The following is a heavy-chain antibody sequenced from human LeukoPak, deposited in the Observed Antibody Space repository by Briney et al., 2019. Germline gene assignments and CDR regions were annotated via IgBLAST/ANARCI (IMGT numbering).Heavy chain of an antibody. D-gene: IGHD3-10*01. J-gene: IGHJ4*02. Sequence: GGSLRLSCAASGFTFSSYAMSWVRQAPGKGLEWVSAISGSGGSTYYADSVKGRFTISRDNSKNTLYLQMNSLRAEDTAVYYCAKEFYYGSGPRFAVDYWGQGTLVTVSS. CDR1: GFTFSSYA. CDR2: ISGSGGST. V-gene: IGHV3-23*01. CDR3: AKEFYYGSGPRFAVDY.